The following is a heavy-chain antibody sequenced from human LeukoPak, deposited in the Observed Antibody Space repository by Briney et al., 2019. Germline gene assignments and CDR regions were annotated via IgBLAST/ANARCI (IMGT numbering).Heavy chain of an antibody. Sequence: PSETLSLTCTVTGGSINNYHWSWLRQPAGKGLEGIGRIYTRGSTNYNPSLKSRVTMSVDTSKNQFSLKLSSVTAADTAVYYCARGRYCSADICSGGDAFDIRGQGTMVSVSS. V-gene: IGHV4-4*07. CDR3: ARGRYCSADICSGGDAFDI. CDR1: GGSINNYH. J-gene: IGHJ3*02. D-gene: IGHD2-15*01. CDR2: IYTRGST.